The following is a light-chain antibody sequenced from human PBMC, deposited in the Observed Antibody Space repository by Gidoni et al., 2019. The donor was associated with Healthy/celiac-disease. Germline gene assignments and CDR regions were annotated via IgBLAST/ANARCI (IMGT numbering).Light chain of an antibody. Sequence: DIQMTQSPSSLSASVGDRVTITCRASQSISSYLNWYQQKPGKAPKLLIYAASSLQSGVPSRFSGSGSGTDFTITISSLQPEDFATDYCQQSYSTLYTFGQGTKLEIK. V-gene: IGKV1-39*01. J-gene: IGKJ2*01. CDR3: QQSYSTLYT. CDR2: AAS. CDR1: QSISSY.